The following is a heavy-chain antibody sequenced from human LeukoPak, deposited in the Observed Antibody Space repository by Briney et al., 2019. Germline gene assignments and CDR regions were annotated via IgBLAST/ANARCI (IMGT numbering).Heavy chain of an antibody. CDR2: IYPGDSDL. D-gene: IGHD6-6*01. CDR3: ARVPYSSSSNWFDP. V-gene: IGHV5-51*01. CDR1: GYKFSDYY. J-gene: IGHJ5*02. Sequence: GESLKISCKTSGYKFSDYYIGWVRQRPGKGLEWMGIIYPGDSDLRYSPSFQGQVTISADKSIRTAYLHWSSLEASDTAMYYCARVPYSSSSNWFDPWGQGTLVTVSS.